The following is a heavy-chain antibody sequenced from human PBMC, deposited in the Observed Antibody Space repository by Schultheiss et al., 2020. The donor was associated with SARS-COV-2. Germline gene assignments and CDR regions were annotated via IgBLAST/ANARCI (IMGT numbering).Heavy chain of an antibody. D-gene: IGHD6-13*01. CDR2: ISWNSGSI. J-gene: IGHJ4*02. Sequence: GGSLRLSCAASGFTFDDYAMHWVRQAPGKGLEWVSGISWNSGSIGYADSVKGRFTISRDNAKNSLYLQMNSLRAEDTAVYYCARGPYSRSWHSYIDFWGRGTLVTVSS. V-gene: IGHV3-9*01. CDR3: ARGPYSRSWHSYIDF. CDR1: GFTFDDYA.